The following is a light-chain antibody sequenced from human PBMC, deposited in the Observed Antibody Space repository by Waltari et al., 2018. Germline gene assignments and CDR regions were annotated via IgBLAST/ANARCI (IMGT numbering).Light chain of an antibody. J-gene: IGLJ3*02. CDR2: DVS. Sequence: QSALTQPASVSGSPGQSITISCPGTSSDVGFYNSVPWYQQHPGKAPKLMIYDVSERPSGVSNRFSGSKSGNTASLTISGLQAEDEADYYCNSYAGSSSWVFGGGTKLTVL. V-gene: IGLV2-14*01. CDR3: NSYAGSSSWV. CDR1: SSDVGFYNS.